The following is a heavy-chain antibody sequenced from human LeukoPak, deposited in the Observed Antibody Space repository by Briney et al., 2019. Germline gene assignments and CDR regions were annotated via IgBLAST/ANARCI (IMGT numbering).Heavy chain of an antibody. Sequence: AGGSLRLSCEVSGFTFSSHWMHWVRQAPGKGPVWVSRTSSDGSTTNYADSVKGRFTISRDNAKNTVYLQMNSLRAEDTAVYYCARARDLFDSSGYSFDYWGQGILVTVSS. D-gene: IGHD3-22*01. CDR2: TSSDGSTT. V-gene: IGHV3-74*01. J-gene: IGHJ4*02. CDR3: ARARDLFDSSGYSFDY. CDR1: GFTFSSHW.